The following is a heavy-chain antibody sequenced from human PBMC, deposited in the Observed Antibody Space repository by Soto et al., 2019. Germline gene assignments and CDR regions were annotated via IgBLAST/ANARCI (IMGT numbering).Heavy chain of an antibody. Sequence: SETLSLTCAVYGGSFSGYYWSWIRQPPGKGLEWIGEINHSGSTNYNPSLKSRVTISVDTSKNQFSLKLSSVTAADTAVYYCARGLVLWFGELLYYYGMDVWGQGTTVTVSS. CDR2: INHSGST. CDR3: ARGLVLWFGELLYYYGMDV. J-gene: IGHJ6*02. D-gene: IGHD3-10*01. CDR1: GGSFSGYY. V-gene: IGHV4-34*01.